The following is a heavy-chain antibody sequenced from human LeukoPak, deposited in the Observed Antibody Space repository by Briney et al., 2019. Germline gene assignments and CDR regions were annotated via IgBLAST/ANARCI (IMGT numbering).Heavy chain of an antibody. D-gene: IGHD5-18*01. CDR1: DYSISSGYY. Sequence: SETLSLTCSVSDYSISSGYYWGWIRQPPGKGLEWIGSIYHSGSTYYNPSLKSRVTISVDTSKNHFSLKLTSVTAADTAVYYCARDSDYGYPGPFDDWGQGTLVTVSS. J-gene: IGHJ4*02. V-gene: IGHV4-38-2*02. CDR2: IYHSGST. CDR3: ARDSDYGYPGPFDD.